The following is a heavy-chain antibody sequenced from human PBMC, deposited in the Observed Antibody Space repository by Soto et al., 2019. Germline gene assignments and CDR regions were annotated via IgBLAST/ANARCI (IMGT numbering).Heavy chain of an antibody. CDR1: GGSMSSYY. J-gene: IGHJ6*02. CDR3: AGIGEEVYYGMDA. Sequence: SETLSLTCTVSGGSMSSYYWNWVRQPAGRGLEWIGRIYARGDTNYNPSLKSRVTMFVDRSTNEFSLRLTSVTAADTAVYYCAGIGEEVYYGMDAWGQGTTVTVSS. CDR2: IYARGDT. V-gene: IGHV4-4*07. D-gene: IGHD1-26*01.